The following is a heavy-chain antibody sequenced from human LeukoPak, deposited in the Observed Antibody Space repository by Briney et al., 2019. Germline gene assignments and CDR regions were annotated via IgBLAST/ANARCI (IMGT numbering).Heavy chain of an antibody. V-gene: IGHV4-31*03. J-gene: IGHJ5*02. CDR1: GGSISSGGYY. CDR2: IYYSGST. Sequence: SQTLSLTCTVSGGSISSGGYYWSWIRQHPGKGLEWIGYIYYSGSTYYNPSLKSRVTISVDTSKNHFSLKLSSVTAADTAVYYCARGGDYYDSSGYMGLFDPWGQGTLVTVSS. CDR3: ARGGDYYDSSGYMGLFDP. D-gene: IGHD3-22*01.